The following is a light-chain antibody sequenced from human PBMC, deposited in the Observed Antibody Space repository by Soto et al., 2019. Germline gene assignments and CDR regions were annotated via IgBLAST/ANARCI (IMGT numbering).Light chain of an antibody. CDR3: GTWDSSLSAVV. Sequence: QSVLTQPPSVSAAPGQKVTISCSGSSSNIGNNYVSWYQQFPGTAPKLLIYDNNKRPSGIPDRFSGSKSGTSATLGITGLQTGDEAEYYCGTWDSSLSAVVLGGGTKLTVL. J-gene: IGLJ2*01. V-gene: IGLV1-51*01. CDR1: SSNIGNNY. CDR2: DNN.